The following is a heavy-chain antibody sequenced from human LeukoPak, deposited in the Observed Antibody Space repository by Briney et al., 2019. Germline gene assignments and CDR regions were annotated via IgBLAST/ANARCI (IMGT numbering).Heavy chain of an antibody. CDR3: ARDQDYYDSSVTGDY. D-gene: IGHD3-22*01. V-gene: IGHV3-7*01. CDR1: GFTFSSYW. CDR2: IKQDGSEK. Sequence: PGGSLRLSCAASGFTFSSYWMSWVRQAPGKGLEWVANIKQDGSEKYYVDSVKGRFTISRDNAKNSLYLQMNSLRAEDTAVYYCARDQDYYDSSVTGDYWGQGTRVTVSS. J-gene: IGHJ4*02.